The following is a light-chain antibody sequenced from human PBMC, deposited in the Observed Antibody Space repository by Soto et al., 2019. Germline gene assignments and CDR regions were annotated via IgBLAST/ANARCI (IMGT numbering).Light chain of an antibody. Sequence: EIVLTQSPGTLSLSPGERATLSCRASQSVSSSYLAWYQQTPGQAPRLLIYGASSRATGIPDRFSGSGSGTDVTLTISRLEPEDFAVYYCQQYGSSPYTFSQGTKLEIK. CDR2: GAS. J-gene: IGKJ2*01. V-gene: IGKV3-20*01. CDR1: QSVSSSY. CDR3: QQYGSSPYT.